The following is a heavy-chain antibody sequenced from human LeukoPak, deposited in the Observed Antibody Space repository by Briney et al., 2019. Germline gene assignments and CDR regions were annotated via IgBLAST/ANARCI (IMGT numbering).Heavy chain of an antibody. CDR2: FYSSVST. V-gene: IGHV4-4*07. D-gene: IGHD6-13*01. CDR3: VREKLYTSSWGFQH. J-gene: IGHJ1*01. Sequence: SETLSLTCAVSGGSVKTYYWSWIRQSAGTGLEWIGRFYSSVSTTYNPSLKSRVTMSVDTSNNLFFLNLTSVTAADTAVYFCVREKLYTSSWGFQHWGQGTLVSVSS. CDR1: GGSVKTYY.